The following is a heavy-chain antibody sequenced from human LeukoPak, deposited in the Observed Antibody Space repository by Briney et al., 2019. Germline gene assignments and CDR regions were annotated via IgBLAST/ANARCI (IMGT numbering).Heavy chain of an antibody. CDR1: GYTFTSYD. V-gene: IGHV1-8*03. J-gene: IGHJ3*02. Sequence: ASATVSCKASGYTFTSYDINWVRQATGQGLEWMGWMNPNSGNTGCAQKFQGRVTITRNTSISTAYMELSSLRSEDTAVYYCARPPRPAAAGTADAFDIWGQGTMVTVSS. D-gene: IGHD6-13*01. CDR2: MNPNSGNT. CDR3: ARPPRPAAAGTADAFDI.